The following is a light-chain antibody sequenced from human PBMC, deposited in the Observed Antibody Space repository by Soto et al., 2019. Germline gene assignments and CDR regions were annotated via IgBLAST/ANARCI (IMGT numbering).Light chain of an antibody. Sequence: SVLTLLDSVSGAIRHSVSVCPPDSGSSGWAGYDGHWYQQLPETAPKLLIYGNSNRPSGVPDRFSGSKSGTSASLAITGLQAEDEADYYCQSYDSSRSPLYVFGTGTKVTVL. CDR2: GNS. V-gene: IGLV1-40*01. J-gene: IGLJ1*01. CDR1: GSSGWAGYD. CDR3: QSYDSSRSPLYV.